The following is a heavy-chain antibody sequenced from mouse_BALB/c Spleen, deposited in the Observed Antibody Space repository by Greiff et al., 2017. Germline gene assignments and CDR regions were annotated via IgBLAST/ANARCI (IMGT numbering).Heavy chain of an antibody. V-gene: IGHV3-8*02. CDR1: GDSITSGY. J-gene: IGHJ4*01. CDR2: ISYSGST. CDR3: AREYGTYRDYAMDY. D-gene: IGHD2-10*02. Sequence: EVMLVESGPSLVKPSQTLSLTCSATGDSITSGYWNWIRKFPGNKLEYMGYISYSGSTYYNPSLKSRISITRDTSKNQYYLQLNSVTTEDTATYYCAREYGTYRDYAMDYWGQGTSVTVSS.